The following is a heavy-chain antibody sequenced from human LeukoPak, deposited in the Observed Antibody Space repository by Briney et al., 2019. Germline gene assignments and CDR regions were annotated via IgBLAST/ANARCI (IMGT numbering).Heavy chain of an antibody. Sequence: GESLKISCKGSGYSFTSYWIGWVRQMPGEGLEWMGIIYPGDSDTRYSPSFQGQVTISADKSISTAYLQWSSLKASDAAMYYCARGVYFDWLLVHYWGQGTLVTVSS. CDR1: GYSFTSYW. CDR2: IYPGDSDT. D-gene: IGHD3-9*01. CDR3: ARGVYFDWLLVHY. V-gene: IGHV5-51*01. J-gene: IGHJ4*02.